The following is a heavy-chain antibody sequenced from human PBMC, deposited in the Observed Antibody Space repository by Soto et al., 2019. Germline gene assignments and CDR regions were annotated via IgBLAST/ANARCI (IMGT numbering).Heavy chain of an antibody. CDR3: ARSRRGAYSSGWYSLSGYYNYGIDV. CDR1: GCSFISYW. CDR2: IYPGDSDT. J-gene: IGHJ6*02. V-gene: IGHV5-51*01. D-gene: IGHD6-19*01. Sequence: PGESLKISCKASGCSFISYWIGWVRQMPGKGLEWMGIIYPGDSDTKYSPSLQGQVTISADTSISTAYLQWTSLKASDTAMYYCARSRRGAYSSGWYSLSGYYNYGIDVWGQGTKVTVSS.